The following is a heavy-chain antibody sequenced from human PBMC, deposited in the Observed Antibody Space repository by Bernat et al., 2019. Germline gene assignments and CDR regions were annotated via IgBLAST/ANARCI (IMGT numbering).Heavy chain of an antibody. V-gene: IGHV4-59*01. CDR1: GGSISSYY. J-gene: IGHJ4*02. CDR2: IYYSGST. CDR3: ARVYGDLLDY. D-gene: IGHD4-17*01. Sequence: QVQPQESGPGLVKPSETLSLTCTVSGGSISSYYWSWIRQPPGKGLEWIGYIYYSGSTNYNPSLKSRVTISVDTSKNQFSLKLSSVTAADTAVYYCARVYGDLLDYWGQGTLVTVSS.